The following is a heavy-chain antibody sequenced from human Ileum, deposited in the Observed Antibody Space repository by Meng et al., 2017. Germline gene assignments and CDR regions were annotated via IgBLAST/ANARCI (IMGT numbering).Heavy chain of an antibody. CDR1: GGSISSMTW. D-gene: IGHD1-7*01. CDR3: ASLRYNWNYSADY. CDR2: IYHSGST. V-gene: IGHV4-4*02. Sequence: EELQEADPGLVEPSGSLSLTCAVSGGSISSMTWWSWFRQPPGKGLEWIGQIYHSGSTNYNPSLKSRVTISVDKSKNQFSLKLSSVTAADTSVYYCASLRYNWNYSADYWGQGTLVTVFS. J-gene: IGHJ4*02.